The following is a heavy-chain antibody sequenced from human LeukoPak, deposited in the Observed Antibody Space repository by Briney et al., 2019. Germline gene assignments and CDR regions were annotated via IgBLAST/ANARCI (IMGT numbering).Heavy chain of an antibody. V-gene: IGHV3-7*01. CDR3: ARGRGGVPFDY. CDR1: GFLFYSYW. J-gene: IGHJ4*02. Sequence: PGGSLRLSWAASGFLFYSYWVNWVRQARGRGLGWVANIKQDGSEKYYVDSVKGRSTISRDNAKNSLYLQMNSLRADDTAVYYCARGRGGVPFDYWGQGTLVTVSS. CDR2: IKQDGSEK.